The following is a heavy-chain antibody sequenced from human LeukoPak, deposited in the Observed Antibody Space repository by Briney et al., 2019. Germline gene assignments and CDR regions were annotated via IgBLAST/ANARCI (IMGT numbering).Heavy chain of an antibody. CDR1: GFIFNRYG. CDR2: ISYDGSDR. D-gene: IGHD3-10*01. J-gene: IGHJ6*02. V-gene: IGHV3-30*18. Sequence: HPGVSLRLSCAASGFIFNRYGMHWVRQAPGKGLEWVALISYDGSDRHYADSVKGRFTLSRDNSKITVFLQMNSLRPEDTAVYYCAKVRGPLSYYYAMDVWGQGATVTVSS. CDR3: AKVRGPLSYYYAMDV.